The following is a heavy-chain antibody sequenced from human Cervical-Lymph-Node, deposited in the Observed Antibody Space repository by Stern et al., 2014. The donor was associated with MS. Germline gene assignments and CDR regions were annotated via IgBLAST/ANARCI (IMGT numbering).Heavy chain of an antibody. CDR3: ALSSETSDRWYSLGYDL. V-gene: IGHV1-69*01. Sequence: VQLGESGAEVTQPRSSAEVSCKASGGTFNKFPSSCVRQAPGQGLAWMGGIFPVFVTPTYAQEFRGRVTITADVSTSGVYMELSSLRSDDTAVYYCALSSETSDRWYSLGYDLWGQGTLVAVSS. CDR2: IFPVFVTP. CDR1: GGTFNKFP. J-gene: IGHJ5*02. D-gene: IGHD6-13*01.